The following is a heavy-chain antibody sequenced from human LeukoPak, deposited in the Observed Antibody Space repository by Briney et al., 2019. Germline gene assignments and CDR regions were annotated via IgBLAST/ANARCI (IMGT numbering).Heavy chain of an antibody. CDR3: AREGLLWFGELLYLSDAFDI. V-gene: IGHV1-69*04. CDR1: GGTLSSYA. D-gene: IGHD3-10*01. J-gene: IGHJ3*02. Sequence: SVKVSCKASGGTLSSYAISWVRQAPGQGLEWMGRIIPILGIANYAQKFQGRVTITADKSTSTAYMELSSLRSEDTAVYYCAREGLLWFGELLYLSDAFDIWGQGTMVTVSS. CDR2: IIPILGIA.